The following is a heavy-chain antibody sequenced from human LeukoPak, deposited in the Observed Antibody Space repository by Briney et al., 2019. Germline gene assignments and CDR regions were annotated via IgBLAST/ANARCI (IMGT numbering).Heavy chain of an antibody. D-gene: IGHD5-12*01. CDR3: AKGGGYEAQYYYYYLDV. V-gene: IGHV3-30*02. CDR2: IRYDGSNK. CDR1: GFTFSSNG. J-gene: IGHJ6*03. Sequence: HSGGTLRLSCAASGFTFSSNGMSWVRQAPGKGLEWVAFIRYDGSNKYYADSVKGRFTISRDNSKNTLYLQMKSLRAEDTAVYYCAKGGGYEAQYYYYYLDVWGKGTTVTISS.